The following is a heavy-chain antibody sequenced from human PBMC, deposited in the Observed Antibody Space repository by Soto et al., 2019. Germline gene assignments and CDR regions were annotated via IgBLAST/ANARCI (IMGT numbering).Heavy chain of an antibody. V-gene: IGHV1-8*01. CDR3: ARGVSAGVDY. Sequence: ASVKVSCKASGYSFTSLYINWVLQTAGQGLEWMGWMEPSTGRTGYAQKFQGRVTMTRDTSINTAYMELTTLTSDDTAFYYCARGVSAGVDYWGQGTLVTVSS. J-gene: IGHJ4*02. CDR2: MEPSTGRT. D-gene: IGHD1-26*01. CDR1: GYSFTSLY.